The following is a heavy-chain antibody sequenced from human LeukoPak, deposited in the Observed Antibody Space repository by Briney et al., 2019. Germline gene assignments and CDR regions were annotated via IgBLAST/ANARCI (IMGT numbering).Heavy chain of an antibody. J-gene: IGHJ5*02. CDR3: AKDRSSYCTNGVCDWFDP. V-gene: IGHV3-33*06. CDR1: GFTFSSYG. CDR2: IWYDGSNK. D-gene: IGHD2-8*01. Sequence: GGSLRLSCAASGFTFSSYGMHWARQAPGKGLEWVAVIWYDGSNKYYADSVRGRFTISRDNSKNTLYLQMNSLRAEDTAVYYCAKDRSSYCTNGVCDWFDPWGQGTLVTVPS.